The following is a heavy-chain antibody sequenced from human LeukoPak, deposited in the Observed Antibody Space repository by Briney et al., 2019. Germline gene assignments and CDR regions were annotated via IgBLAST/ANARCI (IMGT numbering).Heavy chain of an antibody. D-gene: IGHD2-2*02. J-gene: IGHJ4*02. CDR3: ARDPPDCSSTSCYRTTVVTPNGY. V-gene: IGHV3-7*01. CDR2: IKQDGSEK. CDR1: GFTFSSYW. Sequence: GGSLRLSCAASGFTFSSYWMSWVRQAPGKGLEWVANIKQDGSEKYYVDSVKGRFTISRDNAKNSLYLQMNSLRAEDTAVYYCARDPPDCSSTSCYRTTVVTPNGYWGQGTLVTVSS.